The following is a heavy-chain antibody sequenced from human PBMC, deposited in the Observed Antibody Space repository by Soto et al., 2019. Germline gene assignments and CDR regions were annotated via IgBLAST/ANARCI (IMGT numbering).Heavy chain of an antibody. CDR1: GFTFSSYT. CDR2: ISGKSDYI. D-gene: IGHD3-3*01. V-gene: IGHV3-21*01. CDR3: ARDGCLTCIMLFGELIPRPNWQDS. J-gene: IGHJ4*02. Sequence: GGSLRLSCEASGFTFSSYTMTWVRQAPGKGLEWVASISGKSDYIYYADSLKGRFTISRDNAKNSLYLQMSSLRVEDTAVYYCARDGCLTCIMLFGELIPRPNWQDSWGQGALVTVSS.